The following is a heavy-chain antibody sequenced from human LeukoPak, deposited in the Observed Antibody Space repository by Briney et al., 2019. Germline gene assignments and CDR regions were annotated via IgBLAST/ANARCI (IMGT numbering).Heavy chain of an antibody. CDR1: RFTFDDYG. CDR3: ARNTRSTEYYYGSGSYYSYYFDY. D-gene: IGHD3-10*01. CDR2: INWNGGST. J-gene: IGHJ4*02. V-gene: IGHV3-20*04. Sequence: GSLRLSCAASRFTFDDYGMSWVRQAPGKGLEWVSGINWNGGSTGYADSVKGRFTISRDNAKNSLYLQMNSLRAEDTALYYRARNTRSTEYYYGSGSYYSYYFDYWGQGTLVTVSS.